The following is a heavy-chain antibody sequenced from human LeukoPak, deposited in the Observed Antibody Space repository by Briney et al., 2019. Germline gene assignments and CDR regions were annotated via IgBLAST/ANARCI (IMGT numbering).Heavy chain of an antibody. CDR1: GGSFSGYY. V-gene: IGHV4-34*01. D-gene: IGHD4/OR15-4a*01. CDR2: INHSGST. Sequence: SETLSLTCAAYGGSFSGYYWSWIRQPPGKGLEWIGEINHSGSTNYNPSLKSRVTIPVDTSKNQFSLKLSSVTAADTAVYYCASRGANWFDPWGQGTLVTVSS. CDR3: ASRGANWFDP. J-gene: IGHJ5*02.